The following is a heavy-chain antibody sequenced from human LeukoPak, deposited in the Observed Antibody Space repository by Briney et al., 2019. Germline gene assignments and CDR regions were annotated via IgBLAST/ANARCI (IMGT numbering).Heavy chain of an antibody. D-gene: IGHD3-10*01. CDR1: RYTFTRYD. Sequence: ASVKVSCKPSRYTFTRYDINWVRQATGPRLEGMGWISAYNGNSNDAQKLQCRVTMTTDPSTSTAYMELRSLRSDDTAMYYCASGSWDAFDIWGQGTMVTVSS. J-gene: IGHJ3*02. CDR3: ASGSWDAFDI. V-gene: IGHV1-18*01. CDR2: ISAYNGNS.